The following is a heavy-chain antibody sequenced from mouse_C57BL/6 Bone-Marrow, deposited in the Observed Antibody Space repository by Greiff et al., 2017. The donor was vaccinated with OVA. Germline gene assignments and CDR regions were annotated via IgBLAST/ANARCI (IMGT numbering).Heavy chain of an antibody. CDR2: ISDGGSYT. V-gene: IGHV5-4*03. Sequence: EVKLMESGGGLVKPGGSLKLSCAASGFTFSSYAMSWVRQTPEKRLEWVATISDGGSYTYYPDNVKGRFTISRDNAKNNLYLQMSHLKSEDTAMYYCARGGRDSNYAMDYWGQGTSVTVSS. J-gene: IGHJ4*01. CDR1: GFTFSSYA. CDR3: ARGGRDSNYAMDY. D-gene: IGHD2-5*01.